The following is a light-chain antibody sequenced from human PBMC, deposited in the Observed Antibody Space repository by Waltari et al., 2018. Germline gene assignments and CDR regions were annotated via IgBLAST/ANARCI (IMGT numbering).Light chain of an antibody. J-gene: IGLJ1*01. CDR2: DVN. CDR1: SSDVGGYNY. CDR3: CSYAGSYAYV. Sequence: QSALTQPRSVSGSPGQSVTISCTGTSSDVGGYNYVSWYQQHPGKAPKLMINDVNNRPSGVPYRFSGSKSGNTASLTISGLQGEDEADYYCCSYAGSYAYVFGTGTKVTVL. V-gene: IGLV2-11*01.